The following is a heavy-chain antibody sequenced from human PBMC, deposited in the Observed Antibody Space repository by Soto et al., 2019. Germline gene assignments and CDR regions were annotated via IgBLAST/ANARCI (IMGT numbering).Heavy chain of an antibody. D-gene: IGHD1-26*01. V-gene: IGHV3-33*01. CDR2: IWYDGSNK. CDR1: GFTFSSYG. Sequence: GVSLRLSCAASGFTFSSYGMHWVRQAPGKGLEWVAVIWYDGSNKYYADSVKGRFTISRDNSKNTLYLQMNSLRAEDTAVYYCARAKIVGATPHFDYWGQGTLVTVAA. CDR3: ARAKIVGATPHFDY. J-gene: IGHJ4*02.